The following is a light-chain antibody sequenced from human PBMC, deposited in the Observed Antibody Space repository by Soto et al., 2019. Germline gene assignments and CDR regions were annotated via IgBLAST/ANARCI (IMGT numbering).Light chain of an antibody. Sequence: EIVMTQSPATLSVSPGERATLSCRASQSVGSNLAWYQQKPGQAPRLLIYYASTRDTGVPARFSGSGSGTDFTLTISSLQSEDFAVYYCQQYNNWPPSWTFGQGTKVDTK. CDR1: QSVGSN. V-gene: IGKV3-15*01. CDR3: QQYNNWPPSWT. J-gene: IGKJ1*01. CDR2: YAS.